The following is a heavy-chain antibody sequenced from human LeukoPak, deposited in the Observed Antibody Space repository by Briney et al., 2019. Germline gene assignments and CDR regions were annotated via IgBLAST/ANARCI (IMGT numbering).Heavy chain of an antibody. CDR3: ARRRTTVTTSLDY. D-gene: IGHD4-17*01. CDR2: ISSSSSYI. Sequence: GGSLRLSCAASGFSFSVYWMHWVRQAPGKGLQWVSSISSSSSYISYADSVKGRFTISRDNAKNSLYLQMNSLRAEDTAVYYCARRRTTVTTSLDYWGQGTLVTVSS. CDR1: GFSFSVYW. J-gene: IGHJ4*02. V-gene: IGHV3-21*04.